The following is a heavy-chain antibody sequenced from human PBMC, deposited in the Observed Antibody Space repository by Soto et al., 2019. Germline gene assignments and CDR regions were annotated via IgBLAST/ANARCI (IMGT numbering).Heavy chain of an antibody. J-gene: IGHJ4*02. Sequence: ASVKVSCKASGYTFTSYGISWVRQAPGQGLEWMGWISAYNGNTNYAQKLQGRVTMTTDTSTSTAYMELRSLRSDDTAVYYCARDSLRFLEWLFLPYYFDYWAREPWSPSPQ. CDR1: GYTFTSYG. D-gene: IGHD3-3*01. CDR3: ARDSLRFLEWLFLPYYFDY. CDR2: ISAYNGNT. V-gene: IGHV1-18*04.